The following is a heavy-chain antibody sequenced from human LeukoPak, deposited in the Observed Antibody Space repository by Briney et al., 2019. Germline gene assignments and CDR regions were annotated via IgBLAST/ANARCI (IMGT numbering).Heavy chain of an antibody. D-gene: IGHD3-22*01. J-gene: IGHJ5*02. Sequence: SETLSLTCAVYGGSFCGYYWSWIRQPPGKGLEWIGEINHSGSTNYNPSLKSRVTISVDTSKNQFSLKLSSVTAADTAVYYCARGISYYDSSGNWFDPWGQGTLVTVSS. CDR1: GGSFCGYY. CDR2: INHSGST. CDR3: ARGISYYDSSGNWFDP. V-gene: IGHV4-34*01.